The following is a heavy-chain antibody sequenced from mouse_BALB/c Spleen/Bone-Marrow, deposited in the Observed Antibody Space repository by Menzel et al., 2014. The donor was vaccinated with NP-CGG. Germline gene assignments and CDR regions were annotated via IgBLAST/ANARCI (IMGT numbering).Heavy chain of an antibody. CDR3: ARQNYRGAMDY. J-gene: IGHJ4*01. V-gene: IGHV5-12*02. CDR1: GFTFSDYY. Sequence: EVMLVESGGGLVQPGGSLKLSCATSGFTFSDYYMYWVRQTPEKRLEWVAYISNGGGSTYYPGTVKGRFTISRDNAKNTLYLQMSRLKSEDTAMYYCARQNYRGAMDYWGQGTSVTVSS. CDR2: ISNGGGST. D-gene: IGHD2-14*01.